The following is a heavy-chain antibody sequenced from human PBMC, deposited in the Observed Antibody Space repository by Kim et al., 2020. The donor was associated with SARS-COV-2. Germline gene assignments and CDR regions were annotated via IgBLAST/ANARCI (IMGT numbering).Heavy chain of an antibody. CDR2: IYYSGST. CDR1: GGSISSGGYY. V-gene: IGHV4-31*03. J-gene: IGHJ3*02. D-gene: IGHD3-22*01. CDR3: ARCRQYYYDSSGYYADAFDI. Sequence: SETLSLTCTVSGGSISSGGYYWSWIRQHPGKGLEWIGYIYYSGSTYYNPSLKSRVTISVDTSKNQFSLKLSSVTAADTAVYYCARCRQYYYDSSGYYADAFDIWGQGTMVTVSS.